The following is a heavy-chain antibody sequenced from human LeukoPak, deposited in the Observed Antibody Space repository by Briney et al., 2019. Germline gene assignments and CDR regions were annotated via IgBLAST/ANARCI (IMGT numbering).Heavy chain of an antibody. V-gene: IGHV4-4*02. J-gene: IGHJ6*03. Sequence: PSETLSLTCVVSGGSISSGNWWSWVRQPPGKGLQWIGEIFHSGSTNYNPSLKSRVTISVDTSKNQFSLKLSSVTAADTAAYYCARRGSTIPGRGYYLYYYYYYMDVWGKGTTVTVSS. CDR1: GGSISSGNW. CDR3: ARRGSTIPGRGYYLYYYYYYMDV. D-gene: IGHD3-22*01. CDR2: IFHSGST.